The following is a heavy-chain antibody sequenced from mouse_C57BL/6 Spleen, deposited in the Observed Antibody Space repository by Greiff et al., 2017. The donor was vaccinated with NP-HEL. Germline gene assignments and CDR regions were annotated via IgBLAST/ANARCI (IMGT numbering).Heavy chain of an antibody. J-gene: IGHJ3*01. D-gene: IGHD2-4*01. CDR1: GFSLTGYG. CDR3: ARPFYDYDVGFAY. Sequence: VQLVESGPGLVAPSQSLSITCTVSGFSLTGYGVHWVRQPPGKGLGWLVVIWSDGSTTYNSALKSRLSISKDNSKSQVFLKMNSLQTDDTAMYYCARPFYDYDVGFAYWGQGTLVTVSA. V-gene: IGHV2-6*02. CDR2: IWSDGST.